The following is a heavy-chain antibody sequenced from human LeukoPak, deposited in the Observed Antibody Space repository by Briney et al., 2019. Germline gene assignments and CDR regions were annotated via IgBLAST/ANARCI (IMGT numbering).Heavy chain of an antibody. CDR3: ARAGGGYDRGWGAFDI. CDR2: FNPNSGGT. Sequence: ASVRVSCEPSGYTFTDFFLRWVRPAPGQGLGWMGWFNPNSGGTRYELKFQGRVNMTRDTSISTAYMELSRLRSDDTAVDYCARAGGGYDRGWGAFDIWGQGTMVTVSS. CDR1: GYTFTDFF. J-gene: IGHJ3*02. D-gene: IGHD5-18*01. V-gene: IGHV1-2*02.